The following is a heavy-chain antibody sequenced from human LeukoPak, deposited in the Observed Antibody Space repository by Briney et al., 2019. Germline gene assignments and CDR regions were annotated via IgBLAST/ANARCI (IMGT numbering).Heavy chain of an antibody. D-gene: IGHD6-19*01. CDR3: ARYSGWNDAFDI. CDR1: GYTFTSYY. CDR2: MNPNSGNT. J-gene: IGHJ3*02. V-gene: IGHV1-8*02. Sequence: ASVKVSCKASGYTFTSYYMHWVRQAPGQGLEWMGWMNPNSGNTGYAQKFQGRVTMTRNTSISTAYMELSSLRSEDTAVYYCARYSGWNDAFDIWGQGTMVTVSS.